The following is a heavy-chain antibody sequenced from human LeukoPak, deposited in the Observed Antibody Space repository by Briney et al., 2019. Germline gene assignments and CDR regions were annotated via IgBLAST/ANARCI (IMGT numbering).Heavy chain of an antibody. CDR3: ARERDPYYYDSSGYYTDAFDI. CDR1: GYTFTSYY. J-gene: IGHJ3*02. D-gene: IGHD3-22*01. CDR2: INPSGGST. Sequence: EASVKVSCKASGYTFTSYYMHWVRQAPGQGLEWMGIINPSGGSTSYAQKFQGRVTMTRDMSTSTVYMELSSLRSEDTAVYYCARERDPYYYDSSGYYTDAFDIWGQGTMVTVSS. V-gene: IGHV1-46*01.